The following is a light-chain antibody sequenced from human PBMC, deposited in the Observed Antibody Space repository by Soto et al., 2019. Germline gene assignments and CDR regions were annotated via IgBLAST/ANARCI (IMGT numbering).Light chain of an antibody. CDR3: QQAHDFPRA. CDR1: QDIHNS. V-gene: IGKV1-12*01. Sequence: DIQMTQSPSSVSAFVGDRITITCRASQDIHNSLAWYQVKPGKAPELLIYAASTLQSGVPSRFSGSGSGTEFTLTISSLQPEDFATYYCQQAHDFPRAFGGGIKVEIK. J-gene: IGKJ4*01. CDR2: AAS.